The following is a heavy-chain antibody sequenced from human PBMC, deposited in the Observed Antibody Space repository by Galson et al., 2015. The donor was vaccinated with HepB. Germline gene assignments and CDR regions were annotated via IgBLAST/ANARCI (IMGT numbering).Heavy chain of an antibody. CDR1: GGTLGNYA. J-gene: IGHJ6*02. CDR2: VIPLYEKT. Sequence: SCKASGGTLGNYALSWVRQAPGLGLEWVGGVIPLYEKTTYARKFEGRVTIVADTSTNTAYLELGRLTLEDTAGYYCARELGVVEPHVPCYDYCARDVWGQGTAVMVTS. CDR3: ARELGVVEPHVPCYDYCARDV. V-gene: IGHV1-69*06. D-gene: IGHD1-1*01.